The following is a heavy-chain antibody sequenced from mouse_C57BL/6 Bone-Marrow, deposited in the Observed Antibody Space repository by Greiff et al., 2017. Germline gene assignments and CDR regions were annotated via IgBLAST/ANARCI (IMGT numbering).Heavy chain of an antibody. CDR2: IYPRSGNT. D-gene: IGHD1-1*01. Sequence: QVQLQQSGAELARPGASVKLSCKASGYTFTSYGISWVKQRTGQGLEWIGEIYPRSGNTYYNEKFKGKATLTADKSSSTAYMELRSLTSEDSAVXFCASPFITTVVATDFYAMDYWGQGTSVTVSS. J-gene: IGHJ4*01. V-gene: IGHV1-81*01. CDR1: GYTFTSYG. CDR3: ASPFITTVVATDFYAMDY.